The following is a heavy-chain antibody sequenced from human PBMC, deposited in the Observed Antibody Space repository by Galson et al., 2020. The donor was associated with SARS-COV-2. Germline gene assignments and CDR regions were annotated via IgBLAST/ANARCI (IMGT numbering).Heavy chain of an antibody. J-gene: IGHJ4*02. CDR1: GGSISSYY. V-gene: IGHV4-59*01. D-gene: IGHD1-26*01. CDR3: AREEDGGSYVYFDY. CDR2: IYYSGST. Sequence: SETLSLTCTVSGGSISSYYWSWIRQPPGKGLEWIGYIYYSGSTNYNPSLKSRVTISVDTSKNQFSLKLSPVTAADTAVYYCAREEDGGSYVYFDYWGQGTLVTVSS.